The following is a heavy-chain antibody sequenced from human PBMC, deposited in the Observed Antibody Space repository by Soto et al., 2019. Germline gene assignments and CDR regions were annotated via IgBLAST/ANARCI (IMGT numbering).Heavy chain of an antibody. CDR3: ERVGSGWYRFDS. Sequence: GGSLGLSCGASGFTFSGYLMHWVGQTPGKGLVGVARIKTDGRITSYADSVQGRFTISRDNAKNTLYLQMNSLRADDTAVYYCERVGSGWYRFDSWGQGTLVTVSS. D-gene: IGHD6-19*01. J-gene: IGHJ4*02. V-gene: IGHV3-74*01. CDR2: IKTDGRIT. CDR1: GFTFSGYL.